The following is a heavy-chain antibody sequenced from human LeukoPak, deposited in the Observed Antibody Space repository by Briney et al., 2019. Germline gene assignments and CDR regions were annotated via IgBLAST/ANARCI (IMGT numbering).Heavy chain of an antibody. CDR2: INLSGDRT. V-gene: IGHV1-46*01. Sequence: ASVKVSCKASGYTFTSYYLHWVRQAPGQGLEWIGTINLSGDRTSYAQKIQGRVTMTRDTSTSTVYMELSSLTSEDTAVYYCARDIGSGYYNFDYWGQGTLVTVSS. D-gene: IGHD5-12*01. CDR1: GYTFTSYY. CDR3: ARDIGSGYYNFDY. J-gene: IGHJ4*02.